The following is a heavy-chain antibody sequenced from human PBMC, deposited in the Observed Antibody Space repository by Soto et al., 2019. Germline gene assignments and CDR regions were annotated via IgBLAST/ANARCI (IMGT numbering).Heavy chain of an antibody. D-gene: IGHD3-22*01. CDR3: ARGYESSRRYLPLLDY. CDR2: ISPSGST. CDR1: SGSFSGYY. J-gene: IGHJ4*02. V-gene: IGHV4-34*01. Sequence: QVQLQQWGAGLLKPSETLSLRCVVNSGSFSGYYWTWIRQTPGKALEWIGEISPSGSTNYNPSLLSRVTMSADTSKKQFSLRLSSVTAADTALYFCARGYESSRRYLPLLDYWGQGTLVTVSS.